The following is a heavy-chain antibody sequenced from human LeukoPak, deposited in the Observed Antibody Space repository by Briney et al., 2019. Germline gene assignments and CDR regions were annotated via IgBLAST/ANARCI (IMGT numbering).Heavy chain of an antibody. CDR1: GGSISSYY. CDR2: IYYSGST. D-gene: IGHD6-19*01. J-gene: IGHJ5*02. V-gene: IGHV4-59*01. CDR3: ARGSSGCSKVNWFDP. Sequence: SETLSLTCTVSGGSISSYYWSWIRQPPGKGLEWIGYIYYSGSTNYNPSLKSRVTISVDTSKDQFVLKLSSVTAADTAVYYCARGSSGCSKVNWFDPWGQGTLVTVSS.